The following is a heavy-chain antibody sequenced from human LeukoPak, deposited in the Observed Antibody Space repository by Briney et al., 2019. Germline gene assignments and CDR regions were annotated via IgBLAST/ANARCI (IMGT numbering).Heavy chain of an antibody. J-gene: IGHJ4*02. V-gene: IGHV3-30*02. CDR1: GFSSSDFG. CDR2: IRSDGSSI. Sequence: RTGGSLRLSCAASGFSSSDFGMHWIRQAPGKGLEWVTLIRSDGSSIYYADSVKGRFTISRDNSRNTLYLQMNSLRVEDTAVYYCAKDRDEYGNDCWGQGILVTVST. CDR3: AKDRDEYGNDC. D-gene: IGHD4-11*01.